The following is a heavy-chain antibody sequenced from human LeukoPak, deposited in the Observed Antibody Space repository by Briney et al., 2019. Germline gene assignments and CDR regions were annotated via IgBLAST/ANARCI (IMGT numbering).Heavy chain of an antibody. V-gene: IGHV3-21*04. CDR2: ISSGSSAI. CDR3: AREWELDQRLDY. CDR1: GFTFTTYS. J-gene: IGHJ4*02. D-gene: IGHD1-26*01. Sequence: GGTLRLSCAASGFTFTTYSMTWVRQAPGKGLEGVSIISSGSSAIFSADALKGRLTISRDDAKNLLYLDNNSLRAEDTAVYYCAREWELDQRLDYWGQGTLVTVSS.